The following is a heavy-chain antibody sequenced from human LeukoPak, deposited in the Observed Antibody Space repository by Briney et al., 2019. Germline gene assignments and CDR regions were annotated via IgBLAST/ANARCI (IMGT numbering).Heavy chain of an antibody. CDR2: FYHSGST. V-gene: IGHV4-38-2*01. CDR3: ARLGAVLLSVNWFDP. Sequence: PGGSLRLSCAASGFTFSTYAMHWVRQPPGKGLEWIGSFYHSGSTYYNSSLKSRLTMSVDTSRNQFSLQLTAVTAADTAVYYCARLGAVLLSVNWFDPWGQGTLVTVSS. J-gene: IGHJ5*02. CDR1: GFTFSTYA. D-gene: IGHD3-10*01.